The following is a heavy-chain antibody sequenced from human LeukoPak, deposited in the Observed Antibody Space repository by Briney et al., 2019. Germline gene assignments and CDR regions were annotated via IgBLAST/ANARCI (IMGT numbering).Heavy chain of an antibody. CDR2: IRYDGSNK. CDR1: GFTFSSYG. V-gene: IGHV3-30*02. CDR3: AKEGRGYCSSTSCYTMDY. Sequence: GGSLRLSCAASGFTFSSYGMHWVRQAPGKGLGWVAFIRYDGSNKYYADSVKGRFTISRDNSKNTLYLQMNSLRAEDTAVYYCAKEGRGYCSSTSCYTMDYWGQGTLVTVSS. D-gene: IGHD2-2*02. J-gene: IGHJ4*02.